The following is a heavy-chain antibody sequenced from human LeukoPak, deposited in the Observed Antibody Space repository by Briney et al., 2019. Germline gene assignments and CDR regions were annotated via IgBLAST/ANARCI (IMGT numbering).Heavy chain of an antibody. CDR3: AKDHDDFPGSGY. D-gene: IGHD3-3*01. CDR1: GFTFSSYG. J-gene: IGHJ4*02. CDR2: IRYDGSNK. V-gene: IGHV3-30*02. Sequence: PGGSLRLSCAAPGFTFSSYGMHWVRQAPGKGLEWVAFIRYDGSNKYYADSVKGRFTISRDNSKNTLYLQMTSLRADDTAVYYCAKDHDDFPGSGYWGQGTLVTVSS.